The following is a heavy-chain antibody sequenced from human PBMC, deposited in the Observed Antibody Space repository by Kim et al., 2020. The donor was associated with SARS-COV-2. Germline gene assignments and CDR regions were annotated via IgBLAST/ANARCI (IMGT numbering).Heavy chain of an antibody. J-gene: IGHJ6*02. D-gene: IGHD6-6*01. CDR1: GFTFSSYG. Sequence: GGSLRLSCAASGFTFSSYGMHWVRQAPGKGLEWVAVIWYDGSNKYYADSVKGRFTISRDNSKTTLYLQMNSLRAEDTAVYYCAKDLVSSWDTGSASYYYGMDVWGQGTTVTVSS. CDR2: IWYDGSNK. CDR3: AKDLVSSWDTGSASYYYGMDV. V-gene: IGHV3-33*06.